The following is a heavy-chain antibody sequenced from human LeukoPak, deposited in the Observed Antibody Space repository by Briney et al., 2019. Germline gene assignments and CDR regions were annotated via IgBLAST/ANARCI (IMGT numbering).Heavy chain of an antibody. CDR2: ITWNSDNR. V-gene: IGHV3-9*01. D-gene: IGHD6-25*01. CDR1: GFTFRDCA. J-gene: IGHJ4*02. CDR3: VKVGTATYDY. Sequence: GTSLRLSCAASGFTFRDCAMHWVRQAPGKGLEWVSGITWNSDNRAYADSVEGRFTISRDNTKNSLYLQMNSLRPEDTAFYYCVKVGTATYDYWGQGTLVTVSS.